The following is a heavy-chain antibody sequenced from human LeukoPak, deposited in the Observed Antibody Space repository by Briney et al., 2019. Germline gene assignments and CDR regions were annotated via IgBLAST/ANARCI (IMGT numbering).Heavy chain of an antibody. Sequence: ASVKVSCTASGYTFTSYGISWVRQAPGQGLEWMGWISAYNGNTNYAQKLQGRVTMTTGTSTSTAYMGLRSLRSDDTAVYYCARTGGRSYDAFDIWGQGTMVTVSS. V-gene: IGHV1-18*01. CDR3: ARTGGRSYDAFDI. CDR2: ISAYNGNT. CDR1: GYTFTSYG. D-gene: IGHD1-26*01. J-gene: IGHJ3*02.